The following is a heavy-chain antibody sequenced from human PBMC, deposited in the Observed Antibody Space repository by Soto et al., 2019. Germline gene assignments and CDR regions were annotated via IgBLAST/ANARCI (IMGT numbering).Heavy chain of an antibody. J-gene: IGHJ3*02. CDR1: GFTFSSYS. V-gene: IGHV3-21*01. CDR2: ISSSSSYI. Sequence: GSLRLSCAASGFTFSSYSMNWVRQAPGKGLEWVSSISSSSSYIYYADSVKGRFTISRDNAKNSLYLQMNSLRAEDTAVYYCARDVGATGAFDIWGQGTMVTVSS. CDR3: ARDVGATGAFDI. D-gene: IGHD1-26*01.